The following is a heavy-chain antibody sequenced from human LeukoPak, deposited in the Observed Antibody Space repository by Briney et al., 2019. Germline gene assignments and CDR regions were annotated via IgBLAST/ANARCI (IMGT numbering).Heavy chain of an antibody. D-gene: IGHD4-17*01. CDR2: IIPIFGTT. CDR1: GGTFSSYA. Sequence: ASVKVSCKASGGTFSSYAISWVRQAPGQGLEWMGGIIPIFGTTNYAQKFQGRVTITADESTGTGYMELRNLRSEDTAVYYCARPELAGGDYGLDYWGQGTLVTVSS. CDR3: ARPELAGGDYGLDY. V-gene: IGHV1-69*13. J-gene: IGHJ4*02.